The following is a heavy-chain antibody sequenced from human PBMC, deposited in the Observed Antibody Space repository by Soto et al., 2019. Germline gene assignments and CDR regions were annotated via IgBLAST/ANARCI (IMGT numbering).Heavy chain of an antibody. CDR3: AREERCLQFGGFDY. CDR2: IYSGGIT. D-gene: IGHD3-16*01. Sequence: GGSLRLSCAASGFTVSSNYMSWVRQAPGKGLEWVSVIYSGGITYYADSVKARFTISIDNSKNTLSIQMNSLRAEDTAVYYCAREERCLQFGGFDYWGQGTLVTVSS. CDR1: GFTVSSNY. J-gene: IGHJ4*02. V-gene: IGHV3-66*01.